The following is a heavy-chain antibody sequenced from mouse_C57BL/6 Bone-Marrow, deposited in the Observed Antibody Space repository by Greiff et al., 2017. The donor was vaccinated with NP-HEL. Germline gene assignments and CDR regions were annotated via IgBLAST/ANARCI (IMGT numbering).Heavy chain of an antibody. CDR1: GYTFTSYW. Sequence: VQLQQPGAELVKPGASVKMSCKASGYTFTSYWITWVKQRPGQGLAWIGDIYPGSGSTNYNEKFKSKATLTVDTSSSTAYMQLSSLTSEDSAVYYWAREGHYYGSSYWFAYWGQGTLVTVSA. CDR2: IYPGSGST. J-gene: IGHJ3*01. D-gene: IGHD1-1*01. CDR3: AREGHYYGSSYWFAY. V-gene: IGHV1-55*01.